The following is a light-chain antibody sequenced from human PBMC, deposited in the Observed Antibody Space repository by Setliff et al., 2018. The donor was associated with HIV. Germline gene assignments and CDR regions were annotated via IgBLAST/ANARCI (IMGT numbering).Light chain of an antibody. CDR1: SSDVGTYNF. V-gene: IGLV2-14*03. Sequence: QSALTQPASVSGSPGQSITISCTGTSSDVGTYNFVSWYQQHPGKAPKLMIYDVSNRPSGVSNRFSGSKSGNTASLTISGLQAEDEADYYCSSYTSTPLYVFGTGTRSPS. CDR2: DVS. CDR3: SSYTSTPLYV. J-gene: IGLJ1*01.